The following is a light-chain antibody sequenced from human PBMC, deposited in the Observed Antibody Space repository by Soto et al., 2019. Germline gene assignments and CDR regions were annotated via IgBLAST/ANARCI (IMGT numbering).Light chain of an antibody. CDR1: SSNIGAGYD. J-gene: IGLJ3*02. CDR3: QSYDSSLSGWV. V-gene: IGLV1-40*01. Sequence: QSVLTQPPSVSGAPGQRVTISCTESSSNIGAGYDVHWYQQFPGTAPKLLIYGNSNRPSGVPDRFSGSKSGTSASLANTGLQAEDEADYDCQSYDSSLSGWVFGGGTKLTVL. CDR2: GNS.